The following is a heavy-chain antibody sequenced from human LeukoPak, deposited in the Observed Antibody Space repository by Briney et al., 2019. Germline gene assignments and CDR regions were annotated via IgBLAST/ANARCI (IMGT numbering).Heavy chain of an antibody. V-gene: IGHV4-34*01. D-gene: IGHD3-22*01. CDR3: ARDYDSSGL. J-gene: IGHJ4*02. CDR2: IHHSGST. CDR1: GGSFSGYY. Sequence: SETLSLTCAVYGGSFSGYYWSWIRQPPGKGLEWIGEIHHSGSTNYNPYLKSRVTISVDTSKNQFSLKMNSVTAADTAVYYCARDYDSSGLWGQGTLVTVSS.